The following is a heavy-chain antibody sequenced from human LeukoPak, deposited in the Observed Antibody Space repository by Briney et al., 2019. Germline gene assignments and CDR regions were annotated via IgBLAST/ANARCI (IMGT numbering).Heavy chain of an antibody. CDR3: ARGTAEGYTYGRYYFDY. CDR1: GYTFTSSY. D-gene: IGHD5-18*01. V-gene: IGHV1-46*01. J-gene: IGHJ4*02. Sequence: ASVKVSCKASGYTFTSSYMHWVRQAPGQGLEWMGIINPSGGTTIYAQKFQGRVTMTRDTSITTAYMELRRLRSDDTAVYYCARGTAEGYTYGRYYFDYWGQGTLVTVSS. CDR2: INPSGGTT.